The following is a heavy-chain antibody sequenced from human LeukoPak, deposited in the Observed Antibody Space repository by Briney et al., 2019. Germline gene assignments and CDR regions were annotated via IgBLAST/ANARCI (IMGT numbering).Heavy chain of an antibody. CDR3: ARMSIAVAGTFDY. J-gene: IGHJ4*02. V-gene: IGHV4-39*07. D-gene: IGHD6-19*01. CDR2: IYYSGST. CDR1: GGSISSSSYY. Sequence: SETLSLTCTVSGGSISSSSYYWGWIRQPPGKGLEWIGSIYYSGSTYYNPSLKSRVTISVDTSKNQFSLKLSSVTAADMAVYYCARMSIAVAGTFDYWGQGTLVTVSS.